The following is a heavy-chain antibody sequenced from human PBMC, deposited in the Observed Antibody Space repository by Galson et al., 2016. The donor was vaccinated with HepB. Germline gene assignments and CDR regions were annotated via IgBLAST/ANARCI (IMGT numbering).Heavy chain of an antibody. J-gene: IGHJ5*02. CDR3: ARVLGGHETAVAGRGHWLDP. CDR2: ISYDGGDK. D-gene: IGHD6-19*01. V-gene: IGHV3-30*04. CDR1: GFTFSSYA. Sequence: SLRLSCAASGFTFSSYAMHWVCQAPGKGLEWVAVISYDGGDKYYADSVKGRFTISRDNSKNTLYLQMNSLSAEDTAVYYCARVLGGHETAVAGRGHWLDPWGQGTLVTVSS.